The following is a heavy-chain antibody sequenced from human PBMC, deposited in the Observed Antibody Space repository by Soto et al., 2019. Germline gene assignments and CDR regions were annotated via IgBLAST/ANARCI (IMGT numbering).Heavy chain of an antibody. J-gene: IGHJ4*02. V-gene: IGHV1-18*01. D-gene: IGHD3-9*01. Sequence: ASVKVSCKASGYTFTSYGIIWVRQAPGQGLEWMGWISAYNGNTNYAQKLQGRVTMTTDTSTSTAYMELRSLRSDDTAVYYCARGPPTLRYFDWPPFDYWGQGTLVTVSS. CDR3: ARGPPTLRYFDWPPFDY. CDR2: ISAYNGNT. CDR1: GYTFTSYG.